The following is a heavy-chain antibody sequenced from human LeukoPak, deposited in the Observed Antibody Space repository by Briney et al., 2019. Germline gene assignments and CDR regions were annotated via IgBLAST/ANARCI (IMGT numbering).Heavy chain of an antibody. Sequence: ASVKVSCKASGGTFISYAISWVRQAPGQGREWMGRIIPIFGIANYAQKFQGRVTITADKSTSTAYMELSSLRSEDTAVYSCARGPGITIFGVVSQTRYGMDVWGQGTTVTVSS. CDR2: IIPIFGIA. CDR3: ARGPGITIFGVVSQTRYGMDV. V-gene: IGHV1-69*04. CDR1: GGTFISYA. D-gene: IGHD3-3*01. J-gene: IGHJ6*02.